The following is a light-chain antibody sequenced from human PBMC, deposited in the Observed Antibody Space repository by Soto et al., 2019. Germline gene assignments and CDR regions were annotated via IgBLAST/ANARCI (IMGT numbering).Light chain of an antibody. CDR2: DAS. CDR1: QSISSW. J-gene: IGKJ1*01. CDR3: QQYNSYSRGT. V-gene: IGKV1-5*01. Sequence: DLQMTQSPSTLSASVGDRVTITCRASQSISSWLAWYQQKPGKAPKLLIYDASSLESGVPSRFSGSGSRTEFTLTISSLQPDDFATYYCQQYNSYSRGTFGQGPKVEIK.